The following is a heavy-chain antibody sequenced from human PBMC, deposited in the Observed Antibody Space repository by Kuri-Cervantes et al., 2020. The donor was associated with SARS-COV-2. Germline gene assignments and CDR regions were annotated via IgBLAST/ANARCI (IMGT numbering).Heavy chain of an antibody. V-gene: IGHV3-21*01. CDR3: ARGGYSSSWYSDY. CDR1: GFTFSSYS. CDR2: ISSSSSYI. Sequence: GESLKISCAASGFTFSSYSMNWVRQAPGKGLEWVSSISSSSSYIYYADSVKGRFTISRDNAKNSLYLQMNSLRAEDTAVYYCARGGYSSSWYSDYWGQGTLVTVPQ. J-gene: IGHJ4*02. D-gene: IGHD6-13*01.